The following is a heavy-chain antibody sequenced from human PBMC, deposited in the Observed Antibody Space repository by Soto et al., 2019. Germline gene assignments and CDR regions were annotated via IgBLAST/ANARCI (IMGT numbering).Heavy chain of an antibody. D-gene: IGHD3-9*01. V-gene: IGHV1-18*01. J-gene: IGHJ4*02. Sequence: ASVKVFCKASGYTFTHFYITWVRQAPGQGLEWMGAISPHNFNTNYAQKFRGRVTLTTEKSTNTAYMDLRSLTSDDTAVYYCARDEGGYDILTGYYKAHHFDYWGQGVPVTVS. CDR1: GYTFTHFY. CDR2: ISPHNFNT. CDR3: ARDEGGYDILTGYYKAHHFDY.